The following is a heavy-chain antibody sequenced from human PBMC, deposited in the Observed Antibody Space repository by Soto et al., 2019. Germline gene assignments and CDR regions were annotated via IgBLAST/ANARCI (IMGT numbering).Heavy chain of an antibody. V-gene: IGHV1-69*02. CDR3: ARVDVDTARYFDY. CDR2: IIPILGIA. D-gene: IGHD5-18*01. J-gene: IGHJ4*02. Sequence: QVPLVQSGAEVKKPGSSVKVSCKASGGTFSSYTISWVRQAPGQGLEWMGRIIPILGIANYAQKFQGRVTITADKXTSTAYMELSSLRSEDTAVYYCARVDVDTARYFDYWGQGTLVTVSS. CDR1: GGTFSSYT.